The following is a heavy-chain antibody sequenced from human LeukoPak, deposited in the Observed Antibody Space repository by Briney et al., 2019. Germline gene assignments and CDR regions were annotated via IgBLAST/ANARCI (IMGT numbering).Heavy chain of an antibody. J-gene: IGHJ4*02. Sequence: PGGSLRLSCAASGFTFSGYAMHWVRQAPGKGLEWVAVIWYDGSNENYADSVKGRFSISRDGSKNTLDPQINSLRDEDTAAYYCARDGYGHGSLDYWGQGTLVSVSS. CDR2: IWYDGSNE. V-gene: IGHV3-33*01. CDR3: ARDGYGHGSLDY. CDR1: GFTFSGYA. D-gene: IGHD5-18*01.